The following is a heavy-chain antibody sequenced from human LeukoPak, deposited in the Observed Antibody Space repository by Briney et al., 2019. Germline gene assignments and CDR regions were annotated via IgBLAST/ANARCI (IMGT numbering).Heavy chain of an antibody. Sequence: SGPTLVNPTQTLTLTCTFSGFSLTTSGVGVGWIRQPPGKALEWLAIIYSDNDKRYSPFLKNRLTITKDTSKNQVVLTMTNMDPVDTAIYYCAHTVHTIMTNPAFLDYWGQGTLVAVSP. CDR3: AHTVHTIMTNPAFLDY. D-gene: IGHD5-24*01. V-gene: IGHV2-5*02. CDR2: IYSDNDK. J-gene: IGHJ4*02. CDR1: GFSLTTSGVG.